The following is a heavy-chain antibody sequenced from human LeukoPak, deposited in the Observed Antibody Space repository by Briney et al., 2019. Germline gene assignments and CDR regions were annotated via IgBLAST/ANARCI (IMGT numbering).Heavy chain of an antibody. CDR2: IYYSGST. Sequence: WETLSLTCTVSGGSISSYYWSWIRQPPGKGLEWIGYIYYSGSTNYNPSLKSRVTMSVDTSKNQFSLKLTSVTAADTAVYYCARDSDVWYSHYRDYMDVWGKGTTVTVSS. V-gene: IGHV4-59*12. D-gene: IGHD4-11*01. J-gene: IGHJ6*03. CDR1: GGSISSYY. CDR3: ARDSDVWYSHYRDYMDV.